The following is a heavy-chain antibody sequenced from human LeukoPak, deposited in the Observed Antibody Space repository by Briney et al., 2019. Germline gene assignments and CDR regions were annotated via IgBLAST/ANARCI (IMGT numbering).Heavy chain of an antibody. CDR1: GFTFTSSA. CDR2: IVLGSGNT. V-gene: IGHV1-58*01. Sequence: SVKVSRKVSGFTFTSSAAQWVRQARGQRLEWIGWIVLGSGNTNYAQKFQERLTITRDMSTTTAYMELSSLTSEDTAVYFCAVDQGRPAGDAFDYWGQGTLVTVSS. CDR3: AVDQGRPAGDAFDY. J-gene: IGHJ4*02. D-gene: IGHD2-2*01.